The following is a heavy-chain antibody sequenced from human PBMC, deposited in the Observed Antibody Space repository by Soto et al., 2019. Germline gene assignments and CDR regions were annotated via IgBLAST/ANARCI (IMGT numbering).Heavy chain of an antibody. V-gene: IGHV5-10-1*01. CDR1: GYSFTIYW. CDR2: IDPSDSYT. CDR3: ARPGYDSSGFGYYYYGMDV. J-gene: IGHJ6*02. Sequence: GESLKISCDGSGYSFTIYWISLVLQMPGKGLEWMGRIDPSDSYTNYSPSFQGHVTISADKSISTAYLQWSSLKASDTAMYYCARPGYDSSGFGYYYYGMDVWGQGTTVTVXS. D-gene: IGHD3-22*01.